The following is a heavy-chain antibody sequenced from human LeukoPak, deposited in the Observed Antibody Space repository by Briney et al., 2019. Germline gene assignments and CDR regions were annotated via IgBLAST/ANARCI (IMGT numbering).Heavy chain of an antibody. D-gene: IGHD4-17*01. J-gene: IGHJ4*02. CDR3: VRGATVTSPFDY. Sequence: GGSLRLSCAASGFTFSSYGMNWVRQAPGKGLEWLSYISRSSSSMYYADSVKGRFTISRDNAKNSLYLQMNSLRDEDTAVYYCVRGATVTSPFDYWGQGTLVTVSS. CDR2: ISRSSSSM. V-gene: IGHV3-48*02. CDR1: GFTFSSYG.